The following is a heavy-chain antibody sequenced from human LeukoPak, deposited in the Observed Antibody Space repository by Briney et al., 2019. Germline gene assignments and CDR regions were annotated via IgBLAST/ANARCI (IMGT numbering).Heavy chain of an antibody. CDR2: ISYDGSNK. CDR3: ARDSTDGVIPRELHPPFDY. V-gene: IGHV3-30*03. D-gene: IGHD1-26*01. Sequence: GGSLRLSCAASGFTFSSYGMHWVRQAPGKGLEWVAVISYDGSNKYYADSVKGRLTISRDNSKNTLYLQMNSLRAEDTAVYYCARDSTDGVIPRELHPPFDYWGQGALVTVSS. CDR1: GFTFSSYG. J-gene: IGHJ4*02.